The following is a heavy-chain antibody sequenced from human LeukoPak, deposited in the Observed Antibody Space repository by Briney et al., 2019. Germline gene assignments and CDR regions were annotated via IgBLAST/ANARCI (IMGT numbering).Heavy chain of an antibody. CDR1: GFTFSSYS. J-gene: IGHJ4*02. V-gene: IGHV3-21*01. CDR3: TRDDSGYEAANFDH. Sequence: GGSLRLSCAASGFTFSSYSMNCVRQAPGKGLEWVSSISSSSSYIYYADSVKGRFTISRDNAKNSLYLQMNSLRAEDTAVYYCTRDDSGYEAANFDHWGQGTLVTVSS. D-gene: IGHD5-12*01. CDR2: ISSSSSYI.